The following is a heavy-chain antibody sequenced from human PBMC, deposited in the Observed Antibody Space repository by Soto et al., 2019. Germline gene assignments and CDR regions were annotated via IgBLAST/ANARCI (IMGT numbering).Heavy chain of an antibody. J-gene: IGHJ6*02. Sequence: QVRLQQWGAGLLKPSETLSLTCAVDGASFSPYYWSWNWIRQPPGKGLEWIGEINHTGSTKYNPSPRSRLTISLDTSKNQFSLTLSSVTAADTGVYYCARGKRGSGWTRGNYYYGLDVWGQGTTVTVSS. D-gene: IGHD6-19*01. V-gene: IGHV4-34*01. CDR3: ARGKRGSGWTRGNYYYGLDV. CDR1: GASFSPYY. CDR2: INHTGST.